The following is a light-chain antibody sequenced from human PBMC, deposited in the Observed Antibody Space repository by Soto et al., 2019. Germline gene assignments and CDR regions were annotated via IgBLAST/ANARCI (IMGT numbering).Light chain of an antibody. Sequence: EIFLTQSPDTLSLSPGERATLTCRASQSVTNYIAWYQQRPGQAPRLLIYDASNRATGVPARFSGSGSGTDFTLTITRLEPEDFAVYYCQQYNIWPPWTFGQGTKVDIK. V-gene: IGKV3-11*01. CDR1: QSVTNY. J-gene: IGKJ1*01. CDR3: QQYNIWPPWT. CDR2: DAS.